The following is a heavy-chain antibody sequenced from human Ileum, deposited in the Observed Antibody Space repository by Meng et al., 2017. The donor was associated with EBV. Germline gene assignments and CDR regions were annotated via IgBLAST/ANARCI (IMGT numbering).Heavy chain of an antibody. Sequence: QLLLQGSGPGLVKLSETLSLTCSVANGSVSSYGYYWTWIRQPPGKGLEWIGYMSYTGSTNYKSTLKSRVTISVDKSKNQFSLKLSSVTAADTAVYYCARERGGGDRGIQWGQGTLVTVSS. J-gene: IGHJ4*02. CDR1: NGSVSSYGYY. CDR3: ARERGGGDRGIQ. V-gene: IGHV4-61*08. CDR2: MSYTGST. D-gene: IGHD2-21*02.